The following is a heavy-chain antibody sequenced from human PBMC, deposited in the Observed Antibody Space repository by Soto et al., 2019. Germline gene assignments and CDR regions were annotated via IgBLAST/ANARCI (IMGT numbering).Heavy chain of an antibody. J-gene: IGHJ4*02. V-gene: IGHV3-33*01. CDR1: GFTFSTYG. Sequence: QVQLVESGGGVVQPGTSLRLSCAASGFTFSTYGMHWVRQAPGKGLEYVAGGRYDGRAEYYVDSVRGRFTISRDNYKNMLSLQMSSLRAEDTAVYYCARGFSAAVYAAHVDHWGQGTPVTVSS. D-gene: IGHD2-8*01. CDR2: GRYDGRAE. CDR3: ARGFSAAVYAAHVDH.